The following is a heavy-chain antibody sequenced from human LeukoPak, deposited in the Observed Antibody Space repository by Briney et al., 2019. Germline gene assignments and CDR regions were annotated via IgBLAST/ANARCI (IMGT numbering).Heavy chain of an antibody. D-gene: IGHD6-13*01. Sequence: PSETLSLTCTVSGYSISSGYYWGCIRQPPGKGLEWIGSIYHSGSTYYNPSLKSRVTISVDTSKNQFSLKLSSVTAADTAVYYCARADYSSTWSHDYYYMDVWGKGTTVTVSS. CDR2: IYHSGST. V-gene: IGHV4-38-2*02. CDR1: GYSISSGYY. CDR3: ARADYSSTWSHDYYYMDV. J-gene: IGHJ6*03.